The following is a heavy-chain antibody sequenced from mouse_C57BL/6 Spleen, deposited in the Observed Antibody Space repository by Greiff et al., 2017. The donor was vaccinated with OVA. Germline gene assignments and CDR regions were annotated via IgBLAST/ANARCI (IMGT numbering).Heavy chain of an antibody. CDR2: ISSGSSTI. CDR1: GFAFSDYG. J-gene: IGHJ2*01. Sequence: EVKLVESGGGLVKPGGSLKLSCAASGFAFSDYGMHWVRQAPEKGLEWVAYISSGSSTIYYADTVKGRFTISRDNAKNTLFLQMTSLRSEDTAMYYCARDLMVTFDYWGQGTTLTVSS. CDR3: ARDLMVTFDY. D-gene: IGHD2-2*01. V-gene: IGHV5-17*01.